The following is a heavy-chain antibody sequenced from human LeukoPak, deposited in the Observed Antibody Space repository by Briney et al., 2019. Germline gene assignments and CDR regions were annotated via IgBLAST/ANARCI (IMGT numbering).Heavy chain of an antibody. Sequence: GASVKVSCKASGYTFTSYGISWVRQAPGQGLEWMGWISAYNGNTNYAQKLQGRITMTTDTSTSTAYMDLRSLRSDDTAVYYCARDYYDSSGYLRDYWGQGTLVTVS. V-gene: IGHV1-18*01. CDR2: ISAYNGNT. CDR3: ARDYYDSSGYLRDY. CDR1: GYTFTSYG. J-gene: IGHJ4*02. D-gene: IGHD3-22*01.